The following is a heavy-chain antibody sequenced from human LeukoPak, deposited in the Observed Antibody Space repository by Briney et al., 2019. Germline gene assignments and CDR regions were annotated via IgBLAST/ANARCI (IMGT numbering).Heavy chain of an antibody. D-gene: IGHD3-22*01. CDR3: AKDSSGELSYYDSSGYYFGLGDY. J-gene: IGHJ4*02. Sequence: PGGSLRLSCAASGFTFDDYAMHWVRQAPGKGLEWVSGISWNSGSIGYADSVKGRFTISRDNAKNSLYLQMNSLRAEDTALYYCAKDSSGELSYYDSSGYYFGLGDYWGQGTLVTVSS. V-gene: IGHV3-9*01. CDR1: GFTFDDYA. CDR2: ISWNSGSI.